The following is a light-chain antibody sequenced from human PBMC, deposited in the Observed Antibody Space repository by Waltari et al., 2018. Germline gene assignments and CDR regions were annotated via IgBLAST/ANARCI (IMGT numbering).Light chain of an antibody. V-gene: IGLV2-23*02. CDR1: SSDVGGYNY. CDR2: DVS. CDR3: CSYAGSSTWV. J-gene: IGLJ3*02. Sequence: QSALTQPASVSGSPGQSITISCTGTSSDVGGYNYVSWYQQHPGKAPKFMIYDVSKRPSGVSKRFSGSKSGNTASLTISGLQAEDEADYYCCSYAGSSTWVFGGGTKLTVL.